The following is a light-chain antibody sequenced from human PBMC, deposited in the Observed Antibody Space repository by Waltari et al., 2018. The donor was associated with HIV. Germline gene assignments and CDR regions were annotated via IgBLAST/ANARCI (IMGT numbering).Light chain of an antibody. CDR3: QEYNSWPSWA. CDR2: GAV. CDR1: QRGSRT. Sequence: VLTQSPVTLSVSPGERATLSCRASQRGSRTLAWYQQKPGQAPRVLIYGAVTRATGVPARFSGGRSGTEFTLTISGLQSEDFAVYYCQEYNSWPSWAFGQGTKVEVK. V-gene: IGKV3-15*01. J-gene: IGKJ1*01.